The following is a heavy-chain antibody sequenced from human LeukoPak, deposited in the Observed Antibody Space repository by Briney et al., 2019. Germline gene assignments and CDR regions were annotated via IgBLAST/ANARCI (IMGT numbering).Heavy chain of an antibody. Sequence: PSETLSLTCAVSGGSISSGGYSWSWIRQPPGKGLEWIGEINHSGSTNYNPSLKSRVTISVDTSKNQFSLKLSSVTAADTAVYYCARGMTYCSSTSCPLFDYWGQGTLVTVSS. CDR2: INHSGST. CDR3: ARGMTYCSSTSCPLFDY. D-gene: IGHD2-2*01. J-gene: IGHJ4*02. CDR1: GGSISSGGYS. V-gene: IGHV4-34*01.